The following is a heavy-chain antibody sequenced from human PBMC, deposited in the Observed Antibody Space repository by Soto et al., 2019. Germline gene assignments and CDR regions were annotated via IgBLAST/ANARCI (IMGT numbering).Heavy chain of an antibody. CDR3: ARGAAVARTRARTCRFDY. J-gene: IGHJ4*02. Sequence: QVQLVESGGGVVQPGRSLRLSCAASGFTFSSYAMHWVRQAPGKGLEWVAVISYDGSNKYYPDSVKGRFTISRDNSKNTLYLQMNSLRAEDTAVYYCARGAAVARTRARTCRFDYWGQGTLVTVSS. V-gene: IGHV3-30-3*01. D-gene: IGHD6-19*01. CDR1: GFTFSSYA. CDR2: ISYDGSNK.